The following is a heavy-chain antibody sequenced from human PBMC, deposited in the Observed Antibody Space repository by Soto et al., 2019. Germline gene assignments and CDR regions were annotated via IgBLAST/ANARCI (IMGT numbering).Heavy chain of an antibody. CDR1: GYTFTSYD. CDR3: ARSPASYGLTY. D-gene: IGHD5-18*01. Sequence: QVQLVQSGAEVKKPGASVKVSCTASGYTFTSYDINWVRQASGQGLEWMGWMNPNRGNTDYAQKFQGRVSMTWNTSTSTAYMELSSLRSDDTAVYYCARSPASYGLTYWGQGTLVTVSS. J-gene: IGHJ4*02. V-gene: IGHV1-8*01. CDR2: MNPNRGNT.